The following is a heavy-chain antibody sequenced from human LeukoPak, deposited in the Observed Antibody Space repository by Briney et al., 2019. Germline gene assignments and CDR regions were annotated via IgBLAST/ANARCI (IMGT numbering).Heavy chain of an antibody. Sequence: SVKVSCKASGGTFSSYAISWVRQAPGQGPEWMGGIIPIFGTANYAQKFQGRVTITADESTSTAYMELSSLRSEDTAVYYCARGVTYCGGDCYGYWGQGTLVTVSS. V-gene: IGHV1-69*13. CDR3: ARGVTYCGGDCYGY. CDR2: IIPIFGTA. J-gene: IGHJ4*02. D-gene: IGHD2-21*01. CDR1: GGTFSSYA.